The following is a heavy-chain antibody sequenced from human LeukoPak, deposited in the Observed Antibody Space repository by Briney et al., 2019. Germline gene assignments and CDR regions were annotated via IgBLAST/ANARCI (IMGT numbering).Heavy chain of an antibody. J-gene: IGHJ4*02. CDR3: ARDPIWNYGDLNS. D-gene: IGHD4-17*01. CDR2: IKQDGSVK. V-gene: IGHV3-7*01. CDR1: GFTFSNYW. Sequence: QPGGCPTPSCAASGFTFSNYWMTWVRKAPGKGLEGVANIKQDGSVKYYVDSDKGRFTISRDNAKNSLYLQMNSLRAEDTAVYYCARDPIWNYGDLNSWGQVPLATFSS.